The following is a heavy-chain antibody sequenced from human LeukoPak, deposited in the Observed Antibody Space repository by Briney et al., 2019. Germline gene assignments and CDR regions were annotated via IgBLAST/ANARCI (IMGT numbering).Heavy chain of an antibody. V-gene: IGHV3-30*04. CDR2: ISYDGSSK. CDR3: ARGEAAAGVFDY. D-gene: IGHD6-13*01. CDR1: GFTFSSYV. Sequence: GGSLRLSCAASGFTFSSYVMHWVRQAPGKGLEWVAVISYDGSSKYYADSVKGRFTISRDNSKNTLYLQMNSLRAEDTAVYYCARGEAAAGVFDYWGQGTLVTVSS. J-gene: IGHJ4*02.